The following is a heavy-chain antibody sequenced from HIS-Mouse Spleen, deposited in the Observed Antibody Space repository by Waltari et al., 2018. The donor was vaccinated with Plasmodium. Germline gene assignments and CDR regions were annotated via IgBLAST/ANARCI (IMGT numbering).Heavy chain of an antibody. CDR1: GGSISSYY. J-gene: IGHJ3*02. V-gene: IGHV4-59*01. Sequence: QVQLQESGPGLVKPSETLSLTCTVSGGSISSYYWSWIRQPPGKGLEWIGYIYYSGITNYNPSLKSRVTISVDTSKNQFSLKLSSVTAADTAVYYCARDCSSTSCLDAFDIWGQGTMVTVSS. D-gene: IGHD2-2*01. CDR2: IYYSGIT. CDR3: ARDCSSTSCLDAFDI.